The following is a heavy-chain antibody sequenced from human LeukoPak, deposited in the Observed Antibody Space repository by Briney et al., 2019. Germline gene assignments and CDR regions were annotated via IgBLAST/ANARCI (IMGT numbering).Heavy chain of an antibody. CDR2: IYPGDSDT. CDR1: GSSFTNYW. D-gene: IGHD2-15*01. V-gene: IGHV5-51*01. Sequence: GEPLKISCKGSGSSFTNYWIAWVRQMPGKGLEWMGIIYPGDSDTRYSPSFQGQVTISADKSISTAYLQWSSLKASDTAMYYCARTGSGGSWGEDPWGQGTLVTVSS. CDR3: ARTGSGGSWGEDP. J-gene: IGHJ5*02.